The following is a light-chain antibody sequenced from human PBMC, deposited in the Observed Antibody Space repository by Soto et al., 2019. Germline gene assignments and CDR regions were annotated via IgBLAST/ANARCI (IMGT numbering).Light chain of an antibody. CDR1: QSVSSSY. V-gene: IGKV3-20*01. J-gene: IGKJ4*01. CDR3: QQYGSSPPLT. CDR2: GAS. Sequence: EIGLTQSPGTLSLSPGERATLSCRASQSVSSSYLAWYQQKPGQAPRLLIYGASSRSTGIPDRFSGSGSGTDFTLTISRLEPEDVAVYYCQQYGSSPPLTFGGGTKVEIK.